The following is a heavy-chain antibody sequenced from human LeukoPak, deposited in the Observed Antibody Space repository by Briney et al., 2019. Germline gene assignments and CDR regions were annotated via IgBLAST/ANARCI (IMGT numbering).Heavy chain of an antibody. CDR3: ARQWYYDSSGYSDAFDI. V-gene: IGHV4-59*08. CDR1: GGSICSYY. J-gene: IGHJ3*02. Sequence: SQTLSLTCTVSGGSICSYYWSWIRQPPGKGLEWIGYIYYSGSTNYNPSLKSRVTISVDTSKNQFSLKLSSVTAADTAVYYCARQWYYDSSGYSDAFDIWGQGTMVTVSS. CDR2: IYYSGST. D-gene: IGHD3-22*01.